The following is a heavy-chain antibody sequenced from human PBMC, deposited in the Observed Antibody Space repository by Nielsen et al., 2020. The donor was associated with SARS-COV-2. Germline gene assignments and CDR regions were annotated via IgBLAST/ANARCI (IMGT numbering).Heavy chain of an antibody. CDR3: ARERIYCTNGVCPRYGMDV. V-gene: IGHV4-34*01. CDR1: GGSFSGYY. Sequence: GSLRLSCAVYGGSFSGYYWSWIRQPPGKGLEWIGEINHSGSTNYNPSLKSRVTISVDTSKNQFSLKLSSVTAADTAVYYCARERIYCTNGVCPRYGMDVWGQGTTVTVSS. CDR2: INHSGST. J-gene: IGHJ6*02. D-gene: IGHD2-8*01.